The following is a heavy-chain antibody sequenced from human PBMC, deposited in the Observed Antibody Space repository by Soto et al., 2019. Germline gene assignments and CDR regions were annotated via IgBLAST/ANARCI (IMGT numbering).Heavy chain of an antibody. CDR3: AKVGLGGNYPPFYIDL. CDR1: VFTFSYYG. Sequence: PGGSLRLSCAASVFTFSYYGMNWVRQAPGKGLEWVASISFDGSRKYHVDSVKGRFTISRDNSMDTLYLQMNSLRSEDTAIYSCAKVGLGGNYPPFYIDLWGQGTLVTVSS. V-gene: IGHV3-30*18. CDR2: ISFDGSRK. D-gene: IGHD1-1*01. J-gene: IGHJ4*02.